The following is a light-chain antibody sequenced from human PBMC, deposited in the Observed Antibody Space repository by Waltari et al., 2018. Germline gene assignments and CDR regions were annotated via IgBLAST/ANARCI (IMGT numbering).Light chain of an antibody. CDR3: CSYAGIWV. CDR2: DLT. J-gene: IGLJ3*02. V-gene: IGLV2-11*01. Sequence: QSALTQPRSVSGSPGQSVTISCAGTGSDVGDFNSVSWYQQHPGKAPKLVIFDLTKRPSGLPDPVSACQSGTSASLTVSGLQAEDEADYCCCSYAGIWVFGGGTKLTVL. CDR1: GSDVGDFNS.